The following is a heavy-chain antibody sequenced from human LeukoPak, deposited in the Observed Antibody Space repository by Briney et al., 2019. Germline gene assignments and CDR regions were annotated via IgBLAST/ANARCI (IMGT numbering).Heavy chain of an antibody. J-gene: IGHJ4*02. V-gene: IGHV4-4*07. CDR1: GGSISSYY. CDR3: ARHHDYVWGSYRHFDY. CDR2: IYTSGST. D-gene: IGHD3-16*02. Sequence: SETLSLTCTVSGGSISSYYWSWIRQPAGKGLEWIGRIYTSGSTNYNPSLKSRVTMSVDTSKNQFSLKLSSVTAADTAVYYCARHHDYVWGSYRHFDYWGQGTLVTVSS.